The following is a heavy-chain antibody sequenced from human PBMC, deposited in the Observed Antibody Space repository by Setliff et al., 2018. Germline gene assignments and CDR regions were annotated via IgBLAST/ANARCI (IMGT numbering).Heavy chain of an antibody. CDR2: IYYGGSA. J-gene: IGHJ6*04. Sequence: SETLSLTCTVSGGSISSSNYYWGWIRQPPGKGLEWIGNIYYGGSAYYNPSLKSRVTISVDTSKNQSSLKLSSVTAADTAVYYCARGHMRLPRVWGKGTTVTVSS. CDR3: ARGHMRLPRV. CDR1: GGSISSSNYY. V-gene: IGHV4-39*07.